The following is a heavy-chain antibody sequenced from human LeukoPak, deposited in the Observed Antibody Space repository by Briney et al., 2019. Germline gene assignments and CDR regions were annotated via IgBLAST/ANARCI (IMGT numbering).Heavy chain of an antibody. CDR2: ISGSGGST. J-gene: IGHJ4*02. CDR1: GFTFSDYY. CDR3: AKGPPYYYDSSGYYARN. D-gene: IGHD3-22*01. Sequence: PGGSLRLSCAASGFTFSDYYMSWVRQAPGKGLEWVSAISGSGGSTYYADSVKGRFTISRDNSKNTLYLQMNSLRAEDTAVYYCAKGPPYYYDSSGYYARNWGQGTLVTVSS. V-gene: IGHV3-23*01.